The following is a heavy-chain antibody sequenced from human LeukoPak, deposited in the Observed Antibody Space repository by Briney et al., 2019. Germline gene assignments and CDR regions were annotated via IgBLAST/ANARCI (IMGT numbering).Heavy chain of an antibody. CDR1: GFTFDDYA. D-gene: IGHD3-10*01. CDR2: ISWNSGSI. J-gene: IGHJ6*02. V-gene: IGHV3-9*01. Sequence: PGRSLRLSCAASGFTFDDYAMHWARQAPGKGLEWVSGISWNSGSIGYADSVEGRFTISRDNAKNSLYLQMNSLRAEDTALYYCAKDYYGSGSYSRVDVWGQGTTVTVSS. CDR3: AKDYYGSGSYSRVDV.